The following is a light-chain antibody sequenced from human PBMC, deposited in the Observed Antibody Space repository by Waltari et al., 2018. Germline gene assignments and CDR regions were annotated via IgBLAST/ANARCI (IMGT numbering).Light chain of an antibody. V-gene: IGKV1-17*01. CDR1: QGIRNN. CDR3: LQDNSFPLT. J-gene: IGKJ4*01. Sequence: DLQMTQSPSSLSASVGDSVTITCRASQGIRNNLGWYQQKPGKVPKRLIDEASSVESGVPSRFSGSGSGTEFTLTISSLQTEDFATYYCLQDNSFPLTLGGGTKVEIK. CDR2: EAS.